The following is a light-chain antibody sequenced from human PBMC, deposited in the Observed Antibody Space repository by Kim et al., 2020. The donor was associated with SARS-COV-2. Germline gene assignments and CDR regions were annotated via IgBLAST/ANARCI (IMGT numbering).Light chain of an antibody. V-gene: IGLV6-57*03. Sequence: VTRACARGSGGSASNDVQWCHERPGSAPTTVIYGDNRGTSGVPERFSGSVDSAPDSASLTISELETEDEADYYCQSYDSSTLNGVLGGGTQLTVL. CDR1: SGGSASND. CDR2: GDN. J-gene: IGLJ3*02. CDR3: QSYDSSTLNGV.